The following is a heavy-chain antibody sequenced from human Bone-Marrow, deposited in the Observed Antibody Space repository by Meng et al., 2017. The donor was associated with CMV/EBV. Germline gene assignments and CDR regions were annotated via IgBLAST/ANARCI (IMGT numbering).Heavy chain of an antibody. Sequence: ASVKVSCKASGYTFTSYDINWVRQATGQGLEWMGWMNPNSGNTGYAQKFQGRVTMTRDTSTSTVYMELSSLRSEDTAVYYCAREIVRRFPTIFGVVHEYFDYWGQGTLVTVSS. CDR3: AREIVRRFPTIFGVVHEYFDY. CDR2: MNPNSGNT. V-gene: IGHV1-8*01. D-gene: IGHD3-3*01. J-gene: IGHJ4*02. CDR1: GYTFTSYD.